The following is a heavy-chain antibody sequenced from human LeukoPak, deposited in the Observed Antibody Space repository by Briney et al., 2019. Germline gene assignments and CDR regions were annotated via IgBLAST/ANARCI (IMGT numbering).Heavy chain of an antibody. J-gene: IGHJ4*02. CDR2: VRSKANSYAT. CDR3: TRHNYYEDGFDY. CDR1: GFTFSGSA. V-gene: IGHV3-73*01. Sequence: HPGGSLRLSCAASGFTFSGSAMLWVRQASGKGLERVGRVRSKANSYATAYAASVKGRFTISRDDSRNTAYLQMNSLKTEDTAVYYCTRHNYYEDGFDYWGQGTLVTVSS. D-gene: IGHD3-22*01.